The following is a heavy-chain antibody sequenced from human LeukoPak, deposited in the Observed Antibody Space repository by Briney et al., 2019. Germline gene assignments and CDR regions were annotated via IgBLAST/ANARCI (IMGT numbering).Heavy chain of an antibody. D-gene: IGHD3-3*01. V-gene: IGHV3-74*01. Sequence: PGGSLSLSCAASGFTFSIYWMHWVRQAPGKGLVWVSRINSDGSSTSYADSVKGRFTISRDNAKNTLYLQMNSLRAEDTAVHYCARDEDWSGYYGAFDIWGQGTMVTVSS. CDR3: ARDEDWSGYYGAFDI. CDR2: INSDGSST. CDR1: GFTFSIYW. J-gene: IGHJ3*02.